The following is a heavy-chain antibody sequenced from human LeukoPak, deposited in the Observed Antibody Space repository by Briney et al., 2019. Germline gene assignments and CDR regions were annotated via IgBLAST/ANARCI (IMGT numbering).Heavy chain of an antibody. CDR1: GYTFTGYY. D-gene: IGHD1-14*01. J-gene: IGHJ4*02. V-gene: IGHV1-2*02. CDR3: AREAPPGTTLDY. Sequence: ASVKVSCKASGYTFTGYYMHWVRQAPGQGLEWMGWINPNSGGTNYAQKFQGRVTMTRDTSISTAYMELSRLRSDDTAVYYCAREAPPGTTLDYWGQGTLATVSS. CDR2: INPNSGGT.